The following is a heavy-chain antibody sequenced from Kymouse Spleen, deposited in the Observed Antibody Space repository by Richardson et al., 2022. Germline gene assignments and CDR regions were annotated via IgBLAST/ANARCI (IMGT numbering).Heavy chain of an antibody. V-gene: IGHV3-33*01. J-gene: IGHJ4*02. Sequence: QVQLVESGGGVVQPGRSLRLSCAASGFTFSSYGMHWVRQAPGKGLEWVAVIWYDGSNKYYADSVKGRFTISRDNSKNTLYLQMNSLRAEDTAVYYCARGSTIFGVVIPYYWGQGTLVTVSS. CDR1: GFTFSSYG. D-gene: IGHD3-3*01. CDR2: IWYDGSNK. CDR3: ARGSTIFGVVIPYY.